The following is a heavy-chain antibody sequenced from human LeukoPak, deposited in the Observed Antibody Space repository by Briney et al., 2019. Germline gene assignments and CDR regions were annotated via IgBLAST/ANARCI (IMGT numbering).Heavy chain of an antibody. V-gene: IGHV1-2*02. CDR2: INPNSGDT. Sequence: ASVKVSCKASGYTFTGYYMHWVRQAPGQGLEWMGWINPNSGDTNYAQKFQGRVTMTRDTSISTAYMELSRLRSDDTAVYYCARRNYDILTGYYAYYFDYWGQGTLVTVSS. J-gene: IGHJ4*02. CDR1: GYTFTGYY. CDR3: ARRNYDILTGYYAYYFDY. D-gene: IGHD3-9*01.